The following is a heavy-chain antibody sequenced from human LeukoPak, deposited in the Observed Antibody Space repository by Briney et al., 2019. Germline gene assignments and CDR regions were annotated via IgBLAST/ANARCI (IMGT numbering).Heavy chain of an antibody. CDR1: GYTFTSYG. Sequence: ASVKVSCKASGYTFTSYGISWVRQAPGQGLEWMGWISAYNGNTNYAQKLQGRVTMTRNTSISSAYMELSSLRSEDTAVYYCARGRGSSSWPDYWGQGTLVTVSS. CDR3: ARGRGSSSWPDY. J-gene: IGHJ4*02. V-gene: IGHV1-18*01. D-gene: IGHD6-13*01. CDR2: ISAYNGNT.